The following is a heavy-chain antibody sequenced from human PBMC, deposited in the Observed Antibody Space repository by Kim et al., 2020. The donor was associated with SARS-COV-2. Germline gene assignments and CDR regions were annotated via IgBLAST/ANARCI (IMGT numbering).Heavy chain of an antibody. J-gene: IGHJ4*02. CDR2: IYSGGSST. V-gene: IGHV3-23*03. Sequence: LSLTCAASGFTFSSYAMSWVRQAPGKGLEWVSVIYSGGSSTYYADSVKGRFTISRDNSKNTLYLQMNSLRAEDTAVYYCAKDQNPQGAAAGPIDYWGQGTLVTVSS. CDR3: AKDQNPQGAAAGPIDY. CDR1: GFTFSSYA. D-gene: IGHD6-13*01.